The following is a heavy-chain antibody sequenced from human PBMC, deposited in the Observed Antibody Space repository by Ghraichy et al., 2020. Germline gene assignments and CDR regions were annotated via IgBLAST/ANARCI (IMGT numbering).Heavy chain of an antibody. CDR1: GFTVSTNY. V-gene: IGHV3-53*01. D-gene: IGHD3-9*01. CDR2: IYSDGNT. J-gene: IGHJ6*03. Sequence: SCAASGFTVSTNYMSWVRQAPGKGLEWVSIIYSDGNTYYAASVKGRFTISRDNSKNTLFLQMNSLRAEDTAVYYCARDLRTYYYMDVWGKGTTVTVSS. CDR3: ARDLRTYYYMDV.